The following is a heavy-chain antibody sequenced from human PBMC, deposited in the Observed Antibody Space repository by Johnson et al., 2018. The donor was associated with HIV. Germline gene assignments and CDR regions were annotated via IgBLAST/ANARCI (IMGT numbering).Heavy chain of an antibody. CDR2: ILYDGSNK. V-gene: IGHV3-30-3*01. CDR1: GFTFSFYA. CDR3: ARAGWANGAVDI. J-gene: IGHJ3*02. Sequence: QVQLVESGGGVAQPGRSLRLSCAASGFTFSFYAMHWVRQAPGKGLEWVALILYDGSNKYYADSVKGRFTLSRDNSKNTVSLQMNSLRAEDTAVYYCARAGWANGAVDIWGQGAMVTVSS. D-gene: IGHD4/OR15-4a*01.